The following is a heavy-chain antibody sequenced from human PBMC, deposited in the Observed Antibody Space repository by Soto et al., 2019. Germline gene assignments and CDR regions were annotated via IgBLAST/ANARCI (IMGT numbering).Heavy chain of an antibody. V-gene: IGHV1-2*02. J-gene: IGHJ4*02. D-gene: IGHD2-8*02. CDR3: ARGDYGTGGYPFPYFDY. CDR1: GYSFTGYY. Sequence: HEHLVQSGAEVKRPGASLKVSCKASGYSFTGYYIHWVRQAPGQGLEWMGWINPDSGATNYAQNFRGRVTLTSDTSISTASMDLPSLTSDDTAVYYCARGDYGTGGYPFPYFDYWGQGTLVIVSS. CDR2: INPDSGAT.